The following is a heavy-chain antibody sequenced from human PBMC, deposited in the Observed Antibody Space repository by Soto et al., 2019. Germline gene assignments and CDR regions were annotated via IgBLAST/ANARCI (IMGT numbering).Heavy chain of an antibody. V-gene: IGHV3-23*01. CDR2: ISGSGGST. J-gene: IGHJ4*02. D-gene: IGHD6-6*01. CDR3: AKEEYSSSSSIGGAGGDDY. CDR1: GFTFSSYA. Sequence: PGGSLRLSCAASGFTFSSYAMSWVRQAPGKGLEWVSAISGSGGSTYYADSVKGRFTISRDNSKNTLYLQMNSLRAEDTAVYYCAKEEYSSSSSIGGAGGDDYWGQGTLVTVSS.